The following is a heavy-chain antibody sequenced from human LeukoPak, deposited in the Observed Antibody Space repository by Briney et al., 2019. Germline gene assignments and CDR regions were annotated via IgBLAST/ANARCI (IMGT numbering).Heavy chain of an antibody. Sequence: SETLSLTCTVSGGSISSGGYYWSWIRQHPGKGLEWIGYIYYSGSTYYNPSLKSRVTISVDTSKNQFSLKLSSVTAADTAVYYCVKYQLPNWFDPWGQGTLVTVSS. CDR3: VKYQLPNWFDP. CDR2: IYYSGST. V-gene: IGHV4-31*08. CDR1: GGSISSGGYY. D-gene: IGHD2-2*01. J-gene: IGHJ5*02.